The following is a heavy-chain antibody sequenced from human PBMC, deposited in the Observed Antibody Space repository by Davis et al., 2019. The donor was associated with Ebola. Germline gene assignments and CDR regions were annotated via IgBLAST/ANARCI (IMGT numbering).Heavy chain of an antibody. V-gene: IGHV4-59*12. Sequence: PGGSLRLSCTVSGGSFSSYYWSWIRQPPGKGLEWIAYIYHSGDTTYNPSLKSRVTISVDTSKNQFSLKLSSVTAADTAVYYCARDRIAARRGVYYYYGMDVWGQGTTVTVSS. CDR3: ARDRIAARRGVYYYYGMDV. CDR2: IYHSGDT. J-gene: IGHJ6*02. D-gene: IGHD6-6*01. CDR1: GGSFSSYY.